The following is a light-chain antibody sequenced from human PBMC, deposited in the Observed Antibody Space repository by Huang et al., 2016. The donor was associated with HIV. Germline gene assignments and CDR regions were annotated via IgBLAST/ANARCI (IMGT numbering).Light chain of an antibody. CDR2: WAS. V-gene: IGKV4-1*01. Sequence: DIVMTQSPDSLNVSLGERDTINCKSSQSLFSRSNNKNYLAWYQQKPGQPPKLLIYWASTRESVVPDRFSGSGSGTDFTLTISSPQAEDVAMYYCQQYYYTPLTFGQGTKLEIK. J-gene: IGKJ2*01. CDR1: QSLFSRSNNKNY. CDR3: QQYYYTPLT.